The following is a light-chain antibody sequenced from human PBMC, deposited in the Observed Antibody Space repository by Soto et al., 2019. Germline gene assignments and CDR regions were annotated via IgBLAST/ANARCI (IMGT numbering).Light chain of an antibody. J-gene: IGKJ2*01. V-gene: IGKV1-39*01. Sequence: DIQMTQSPSSLSASVGDRVTITCRASQSISSSLNWYQQKPGKAPKLLIYAASSLQSWVPSRFSGSGSGTDVTLSISSLQPEDFATYYCQQSYSNPYTFGPGTQLEIK. CDR2: AAS. CDR3: QQSYSNPYT. CDR1: QSISSS.